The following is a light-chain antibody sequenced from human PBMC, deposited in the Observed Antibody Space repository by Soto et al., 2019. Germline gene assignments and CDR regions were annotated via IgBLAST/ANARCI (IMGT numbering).Light chain of an antibody. CDR3: QQYNNWPPELT. CDR1: QSVSSSY. V-gene: IGKV3-20*01. J-gene: IGKJ4*01. CDR2: GAS. Sequence: EIVLTQSPGTLSLSPGERATLSCRASQSVSSSYLAWYQQKPGQAPRLLIYGASSRATGIPDRFSGSGSGTEFTLTISSLESEDFAVYYCQQYNNWPPELTFGGGTKVDI.